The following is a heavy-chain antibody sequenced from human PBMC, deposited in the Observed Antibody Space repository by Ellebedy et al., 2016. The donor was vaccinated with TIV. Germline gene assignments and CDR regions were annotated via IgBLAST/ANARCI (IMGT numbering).Heavy chain of an antibody. CDR3: ASVVPAGWFDP. D-gene: IGHD2-2*01. CDR1: GGSISSGGYS. CDR2: IYHSGST. J-gene: IGHJ5*02. V-gene: IGHV4-30-2*01. Sequence: SETLSLXCAVSGGSISSGGYSWSWIRQPPGKGLEWIGYIYHSGSTYYNPSLKSRVTISVDTSKNQFSLKLSSVTAADTAVYYCASVVPAGWFDPWGQGTLVTVSS.